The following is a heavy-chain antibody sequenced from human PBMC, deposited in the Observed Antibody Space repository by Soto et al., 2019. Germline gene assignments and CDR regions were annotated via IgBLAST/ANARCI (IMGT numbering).Heavy chain of an antibody. CDR3: ATTWMRTIFGVVIAKVPAAFYI. J-gene: IGHJ3*02. CDR2: TYYRSKWYN. CDR1: GDSVSRNSAA. V-gene: IGHV6-1*01. D-gene: IGHD3-3*01. Sequence: SQTLSLTCAISGDSVSRNSAAWNWIRQSPSRGLEWLGRTYYRSKWYNDYAVSVKSRITINPDTSKNQFSLQLNSVTPEDPAVYYCATTWMRTIFGVVIAKVPAAFYIWSQRTMLMVSS.